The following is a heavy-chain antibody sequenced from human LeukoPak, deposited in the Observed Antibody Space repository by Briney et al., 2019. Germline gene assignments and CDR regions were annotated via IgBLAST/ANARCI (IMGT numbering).Heavy chain of an antibody. CDR3: ATGIAPYFSSSSHYFDY. Sequence: SETLSLTCTVSGGSISDYYWSWIRQPPGKGLEWIGYIYSLGSTNYNPSLKSRVIISVDTSKNQFSLKLNSVTAADTAVYYCATGIAPYFSSSSHYFDYWGQGTLVTVSS. CDR2: IYSLGST. V-gene: IGHV4-59*08. CDR1: GGSISDYY. J-gene: IGHJ4*02. D-gene: IGHD6-6*01.